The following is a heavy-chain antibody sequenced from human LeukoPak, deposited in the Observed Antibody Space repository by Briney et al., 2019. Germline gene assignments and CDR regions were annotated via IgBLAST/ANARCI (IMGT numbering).Heavy chain of an antibody. D-gene: IGHD3-3*01. CDR3: ARDSHTKYYDFWSGPGAFDI. CDR2: INSDGSTT. J-gene: IGHJ3*02. Sequence: RPGGSLRLSCAAAGFTFSSYWMHWVRQAPGKGLVWVSRINSDGSTTTYMDSVKGRFTISRDNAKNSLYLQMNSLRAEDTAVYYCARDSHTKYYDFWSGPGAFDIWGQGTMVTVSS. V-gene: IGHV3-74*01. CDR1: GFTFSSYW.